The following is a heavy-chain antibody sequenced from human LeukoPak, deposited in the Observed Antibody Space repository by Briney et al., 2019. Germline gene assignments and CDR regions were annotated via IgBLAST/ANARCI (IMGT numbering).Heavy chain of an antibody. J-gene: IGHJ4*02. CDR3: ARNRRTVVALLDY. V-gene: IGHV1-46*01. D-gene: IGHD2-15*01. CDR2: INPSGGST. CDR1: GYTFTSYY. Sequence: ASVKVSCKASGYTFTSYYMHWVRQAPGQGPEWMGIINPSGGSTSYAQKFQGRVTMTRDMSTSTVYMELSSLRSEDTAVYYCARNRRTVVALLDYWGQGTLVTVSS.